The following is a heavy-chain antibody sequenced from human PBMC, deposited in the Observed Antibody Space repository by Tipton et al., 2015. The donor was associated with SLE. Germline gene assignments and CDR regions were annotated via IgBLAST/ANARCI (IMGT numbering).Heavy chain of an antibody. Sequence: TLSLTCTVSGGSLSSGGYYWSWIRQSPGKGLEWIGEISPTVSTNYNPSLKSRVSISVDTSKSHFSLKMTSVTAADTAVYYCARSSSDNSPYPTWFDPWGQGTLVTVSS. D-gene: IGHD3-22*01. CDR2: ISPTVST. J-gene: IGHJ5*02. CDR1: GGSLSSGGYY. CDR3: ARSSSDNSPYPTWFDP. V-gene: IGHV4-39*01.